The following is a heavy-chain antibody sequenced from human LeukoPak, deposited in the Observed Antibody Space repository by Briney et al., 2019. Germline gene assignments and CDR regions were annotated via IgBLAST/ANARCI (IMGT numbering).Heavy chain of an antibody. D-gene: IGHD1-1*01. CDR2: INYSGST. Sequence: PSETLSLTCTVSGGSITNSYWNWIRQSPGKGLEWIGYINYSGSTDYNPSLKSRVTISVDTSKNQFSLKLSSVTAADTAVYFCARDPLSTNDFDIWGQGTMVTVSS. CDR3: ARDPLSTNDFDI. J-gene: IGHJ3*02. CDR1: GGSITNSY. V-gene: IGHV4-59*01.